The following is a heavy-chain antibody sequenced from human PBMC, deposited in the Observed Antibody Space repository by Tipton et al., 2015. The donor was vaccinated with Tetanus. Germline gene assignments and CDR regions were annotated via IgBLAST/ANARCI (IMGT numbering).Heavy chain of an antibody. Sequence: GSLRLSCSVSGDSISSFYWSWIRQPAGKGLEWIGRIYTSGSTNYNPSLKSRVTMSVDTSKRQFSLKLNSVTAADTAVYYCARGTGDYWGQGTLVTVSS. D-gene: IGHD1-14*01. CDR1: GDSISSFY. CDR3: ARGTGDY. CDR2: IYTSGST. J-gene: IGHJ4*02. V-gene: IGHV4-4*07.